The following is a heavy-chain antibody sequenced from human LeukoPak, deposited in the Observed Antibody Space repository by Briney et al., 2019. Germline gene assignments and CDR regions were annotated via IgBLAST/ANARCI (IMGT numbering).Heavy chain of an antibody. CDR2: IYYSGST. D-gene: IGHD6-19*01. J-gene: IGHJ4*02. CDR3: ARNGQWLGRWGVDY. V-gene: IGHV4-39*07. Sequence: SETLPLTCTVSGGSISSSSYYWGWIRQPPGKGLEWIGSIYYSGSTYYNPSLKSRVTISVDTSKNQFSLKLSSVTAADTAVYYCARNGQWLGRWGVDYWGQGTLVTVSS. CDR1: GGSISSSSYY.